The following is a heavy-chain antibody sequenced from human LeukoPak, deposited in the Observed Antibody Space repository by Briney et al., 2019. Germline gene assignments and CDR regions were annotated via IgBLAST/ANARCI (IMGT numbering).Heavy chain of an antibody. CDR1: GVTFSSYE. Sequence: GGSLRLSCAASGVTFSSYEMNWVRQAPGKGLEWVSYISSSGSTIYYADSVKGRFTISRDNAKNSLYLQMNSLRAKDTAVYYCASKTEGYCSSTSCQNWFDPWGQGTLVTVSS. CDR2: ISSSGSTI. CDR3: ASKTEGYCSSTSCQNWFDP. J-gene: IGHJ5*02. D-gene: IGHD2-2*01. V-gene: IGHV3-48*03.